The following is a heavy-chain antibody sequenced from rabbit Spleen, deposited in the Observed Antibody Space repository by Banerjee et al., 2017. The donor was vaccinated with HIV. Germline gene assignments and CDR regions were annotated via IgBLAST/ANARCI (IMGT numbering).Heavy chain of an antibody. CDR2: IYNGDGST. Sequence: QEQLVESGGGLVQPEGSLTLTCKASGFDFSSNAMCWVRQAPGKRPEWIACIYNGDGSTYYASWAKGRFTISKTSSTTVTLQMTSLTVADTATYFCARGYYNYGDAANYFNLWGQGTLVTVS. CDR1: GFDFSSNA. D-gene: IGHD6-1*01. V-gene: IGHV1S47*01. J-gene: IGHJ4*01. CDR3: ARGYYNYGDAANYFNL.